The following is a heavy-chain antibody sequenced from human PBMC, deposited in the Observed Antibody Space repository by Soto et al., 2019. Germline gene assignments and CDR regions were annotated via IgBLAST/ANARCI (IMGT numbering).Heavy chain of an antibody. CDR1: GFTFSSYG. CDR3: ARDPGGNCYYCLDY. CDR2: IWYDGSNK. V-gene: IGHV3-33*01. D-gene: IGHD2-15*01. J-gene: IGHJ4*02. Sequence: QVQLVESGGGVVQPGRSLRLSCAASGFTFSSYGMHWVRQVPGKGLAWVAVIWYDGSNKYYVDSVKGRFTISRDNSKNTLYLQMNSLRAEDTGVYYGARDPGGNCYYCLDYWGQGTLVTVSS.